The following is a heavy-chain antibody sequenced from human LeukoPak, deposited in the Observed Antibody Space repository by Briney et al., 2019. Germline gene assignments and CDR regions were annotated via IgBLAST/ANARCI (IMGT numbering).Heavy chain of an antibody. D-gene: IGHD2-2*01. J-gene: IGHJ4*02. V-gene: IGHV3-21*01. CDR2: SSSSSSYI. Sequence: PGGSLRLSCAASGFILSSYSMNWVRQAPGKGLEWVSSSSSSSSYIYYADSVKGRFTISRDNAKNSLYLQMNSLRAEDTAVYYCARAYYCSSTSCYAQFDYWGQGTLVTVSS. CDR1: GFILSSYS. CDR3: ARAYYCSSTSCYAQFDY.